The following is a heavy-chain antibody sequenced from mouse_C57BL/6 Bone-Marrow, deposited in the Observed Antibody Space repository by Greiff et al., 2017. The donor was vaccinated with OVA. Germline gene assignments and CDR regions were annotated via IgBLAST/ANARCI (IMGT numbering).Heavy chain of an antibody. J-gene: IGHJ1*03. V-gene: IGHV14-4*01. D-gene: IGHD1-1*01. CDR3: TDGSGYFDV. Sequence: EVQLQQSGAELVRPGASVKLSCTASGFNIKDDYMHWVKQRPEQGLEWIGWIDPENGDTEYASKFQGKATIPADTSSNTAYLQLSSLTSEDTAVYYCTDGSGYFDVWGTGTTVTVSA. CDR1: GFNIKDDY. CDR2: IDPENGDT.